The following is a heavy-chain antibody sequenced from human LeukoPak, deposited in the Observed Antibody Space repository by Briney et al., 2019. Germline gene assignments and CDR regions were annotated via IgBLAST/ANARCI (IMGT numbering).Heavy chain of an antibody. CDR3: ARKKGPDGLNWFDP. Sequence: SETLSLTCTVSGGSISSYYWSWIRQPPGKGLEWIGEINHSGSTNYNPSLKSRVTISVDTSKNQFSLKLSSVTAADTAVYYCARKKGPDGLNWFDPWGQGTLVTVSS. CDR1: GGSISSYY. V-gene: IGHV4-34*01. D-gene: IGHD5-24*01. J-gene: IGHJ5*02. CDR2: INHSGST.